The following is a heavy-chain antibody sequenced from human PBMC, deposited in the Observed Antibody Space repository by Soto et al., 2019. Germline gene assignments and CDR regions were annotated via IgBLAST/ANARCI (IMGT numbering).Heavy chain of an antibody. Sequence: QVQLVQSGAEVKKPGASVKVSCKASGYTFTSYGITWVRQAPGQGLEWMGWISPYNGNTNYAQKLQGRVTMTTDTSTSTAYMELRSLGYDDTAVYYCAREWDYYASRTYSNWFDPWGQGTLVTVSS. D-gene: IGHD3-10*01. CDR2: ISPYNGNT. CDR1: GYTFTSYG. J-gene: IGHJ5*02. CDR3: AREWDYYASRTYSNWFDP. V-gene: IGHV1-18*01.